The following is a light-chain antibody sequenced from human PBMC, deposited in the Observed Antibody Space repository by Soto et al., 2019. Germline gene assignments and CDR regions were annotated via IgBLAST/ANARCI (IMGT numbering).Light chain of an antibody. Sequence: DIQMTQSPSSLSASLGDRVTIACRASQSISRYLNWYQHNPGKAPNLLIYAASSLKPGVPSRFSGSGSGTDFTLTISSLQPEDFATDYCQQTYSIPLTFGGGTKVEI. CDR3: QQTYSIPLT. CDR1: QSISRY. CDR2: AAS. V-gene: IGKV1-39*01. J-gene: IGKJ4*01.